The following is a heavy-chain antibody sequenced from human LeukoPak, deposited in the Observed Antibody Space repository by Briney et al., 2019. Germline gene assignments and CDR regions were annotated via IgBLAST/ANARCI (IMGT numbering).Heavy chain of an antibody. Sequence: GGSLRLSCAASGFTFSSYEMNWVRQAPGKGLEWVSYISSSGSTIYYADSVKGRFTISRDNAKNSLYLQMNSLRAEDTAVYYCARLVVTAIQAHYYFDYWGQGTLVTVSS. CDR1: GFTFSSYE. V-gene: IGHV3-48*03. CDR2: ISSSGSTI. J-gene: IGHJ4*02. D-gene: IGHD2-21*02. CDR3: ARLVVTAIQAHYYFDY.